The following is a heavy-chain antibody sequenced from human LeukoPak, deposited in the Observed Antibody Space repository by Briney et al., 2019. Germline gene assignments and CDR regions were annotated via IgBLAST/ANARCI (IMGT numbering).Heavy chain of an antibody. J-gene: IGHJ4*02. CDR1: GFTFTSYA. Sequence: GGSLRLSCAASGFTFTSYAMSWVRQAPGKGLEWVSIISDSGGSTYYADSVKGRFTISRDNSKNTLYLQMNSLRAEDTAVYYCAKDLMSYTYGYFDYWGQGTLVTVSS. D-gene: IGHD5-18*01. V-gene: IGHV3-23*01. CDR3: AKDLMSYTYGYFDY. CDR2: ISDSGGST.